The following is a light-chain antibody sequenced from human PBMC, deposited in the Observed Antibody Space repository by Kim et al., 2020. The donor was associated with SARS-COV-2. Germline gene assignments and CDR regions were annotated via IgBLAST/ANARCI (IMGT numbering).Light chain of an antibody. V-gene: IGKV3-20*01. J-gene: IGKJ3*01. Sequence: SPGGRATPSCRASQGISSSLLAWNQQRPGRAPSLLIFGASRRATGIPDRLGGSGSGTDFSLTISRLEPEDLAVYYCKQYGSALLTFGPGTKGDIK. CDR1: QGISSSL. CDR3: KQYGSALLT. CDR2: GAS.